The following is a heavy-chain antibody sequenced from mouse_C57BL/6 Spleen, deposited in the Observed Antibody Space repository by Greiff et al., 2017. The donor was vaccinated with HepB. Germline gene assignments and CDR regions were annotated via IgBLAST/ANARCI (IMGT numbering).Heavy chain of an antibody. CDR1: GYTFTSYW. CDR2: IHPNSGST. D-gene: IGHD1-1*01. V-gene: IGHV1-64*01. Sequence: VQLQQSGAGLVKPGASVKLSCKASGYTFTSYWMHWVKQRPGQGLEWIGMIHPNSGSTNYNEKFKSKATLTVDKSSSTAYMQLSSLTSEDSAVYYCAVITTVVADYWGQGTTLTVSS. CDR3: AVITTVVADY. J-gene: IGHJ2*01.